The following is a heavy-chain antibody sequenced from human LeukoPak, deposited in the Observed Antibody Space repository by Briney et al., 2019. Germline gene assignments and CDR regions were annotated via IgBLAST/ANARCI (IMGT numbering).Heavy chain of an antibody. CDR3: ARVFGGNPLGAFDI. CDR2: IIPIFGTA. D-gene: IGHD4-23*01. Sequence: ASVKVSCKASGGTFSSYAISWVRQAPGQGLEWMGGIIPIFGTANYAQKFQGRVTITTDESTSTAYMELSSLRSEDTAVYYCARVFGGNPLGAFDIWGQGTMVTVSS. CDR1: GGTFSSYA. J-gene: IGHJ3*02. V-gene: IGHV1-69*05.